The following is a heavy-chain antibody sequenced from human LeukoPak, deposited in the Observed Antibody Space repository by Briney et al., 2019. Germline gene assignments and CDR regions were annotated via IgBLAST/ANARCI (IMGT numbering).Heavy chain of an antibody. J-gene: IGHJ6*02. CDR3: AKDGNDFWSSPTYYYYYGMDV. V-gene: IGHV3-23*01. CDR2: ISGSGSST. Sequence: GGSLRLSCAASGFTFSTYAMSWVRQAPGKGLEWVSAISGSGSSTYYADSVKGRFTISRDNSKDTLYLQMNSLRAEDTAVYYCAKDGNDFWSSPTYYYYYGMDVWGQGTLVTVSS. CDR1: GFTFSTYA. D-gene: IGHD3-3*01.